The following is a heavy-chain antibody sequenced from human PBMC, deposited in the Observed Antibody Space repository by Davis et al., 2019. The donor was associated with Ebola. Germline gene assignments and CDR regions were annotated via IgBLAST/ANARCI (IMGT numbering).Heavy chain of an antibody. J-gene: IGHJ6*04. D-gene: IGHD3-9*01. CDR3: ARWYYDIFQSYYGMDV. Sequence: MPSETLSLTCAISGDSVSSNSAAWNWIRQSPSRGLEWLGRTYYRSKWYNDYAVSVKSRITINPDTSKNQFSLQLNSVTPEDTAVYYCARWYYDIFQSYYGMDVWGKGTTVTVSS. CDR1: GDSVSSNSAA. CDR2: TYYRSKWYN. V-gene: IGHV6-1*01.